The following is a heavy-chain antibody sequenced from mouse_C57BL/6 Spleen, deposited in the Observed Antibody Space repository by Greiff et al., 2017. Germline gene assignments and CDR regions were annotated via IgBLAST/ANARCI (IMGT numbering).Heavy chain of an antibody. Sequence: QVQLQQSGAELVMPGASVKLSCKASGYTFTSYWMHWVKQRPGQGLEWIGEIDPSDSYTNYNQKFKGKSTLTVDKSSSTAYMQLSSLTSEDSAVYYCARSRDYDEGAWFAYWGQGTLVTVSA. CDR2: IDPSDSYT. J-gene: IGHJ3*01. D-gene: IGHD2-4*01. V-gene: IGHV1-69*01. CDR3: ARSRDYDEGAWFAY. CDR1: GYTFTSYW.